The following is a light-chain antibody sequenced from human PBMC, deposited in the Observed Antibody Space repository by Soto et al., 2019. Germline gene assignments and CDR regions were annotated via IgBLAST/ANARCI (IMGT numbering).Light chain of an antibody. CDR1: QSVDIS. Sequence: EIVMTQCPATLSVSPGERVILTCRASQSVDISLAWYPQKPGQAPRLLIYGASTRETDMPGTVICRGAGPECTLTITSLRPEDVGVDDCQQYRSWPRTFGQGTKVDIK. CDR2: GAS. CDR3: QQYRSWPRT. V-gene: IGKV3D-15*01. J-gene: IGKJ1*01.